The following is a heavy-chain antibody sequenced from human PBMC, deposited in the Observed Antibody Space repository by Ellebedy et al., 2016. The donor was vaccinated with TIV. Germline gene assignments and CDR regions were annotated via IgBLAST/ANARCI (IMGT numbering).Heavy chain of an antibody. D-gene: IGHD5-24*01. Sequence: GESLKISCAASGFTFSSYAMSWVRQAPGKGLEWVSSISGSGGSTYHADSVKGRFTISRDNSKNTLFLQMNSLRAEDTAVYYCAKVSRDGYNWAFDYWGQGTLVTVSS. V-gene: IGHV3-23*01. J-gene: IGHJ4*02. CDR1: GFTFSSYA. CDR2: ISGSGGST. CDR3: AKVSRDGYNWAFDY.